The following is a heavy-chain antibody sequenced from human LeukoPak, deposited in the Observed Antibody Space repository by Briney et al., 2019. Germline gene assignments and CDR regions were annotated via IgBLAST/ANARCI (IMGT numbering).Heavy chain of an antibody. CDR3: AKDRLAYYYGSGSYYHDAFDI. D-gene: IGHD3-10*01. J-gene: IGHJ3*02. CDR2: ISGSGGST. V-gene: IGHV3-23*01. CDR1: GFTFSSYA. Sequence: PGGSLRLSCAASGFTFSSYAMSWVRQAPGKGLEWVSAISGSGGSTYYADSVKGRFTISRDNSKNTLYLQMNSLRAEDTAVYYCAKDRLAYYYGSGSYYHDAFDIWGQGTMVTVSS.